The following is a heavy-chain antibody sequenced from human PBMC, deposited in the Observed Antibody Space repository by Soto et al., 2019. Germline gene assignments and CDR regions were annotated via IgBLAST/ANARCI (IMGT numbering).Heavy chain of an antibody. CDR3: ARGGLVATTQFDY. D-gene: IGHD5-12*01. Sequence: SETLSLTCTFSGGSVTSYYWSWIRQTPGKGLEWIGYNYYSGSPNYNPSLKRRVTISVDTSKNQFSLKLSSVTAADTAVYYCARGGLVATTQFDYWGQGTLVTVS. CDR2: NYYSGSP. V-gene: IGHV4-59*02. J-gene: IGHJ4*02. CDR1: GGSVTSYY.